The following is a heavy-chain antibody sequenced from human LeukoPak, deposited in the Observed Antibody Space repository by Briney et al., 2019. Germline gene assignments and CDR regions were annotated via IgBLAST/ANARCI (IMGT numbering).Heavy chain of an antibody. Sequence: PGGSLRLSCAASGFTFSDYYMSWIRQAPGKGLEWVSYISSSGSTIYYADSVKGRFTISRDNAKNSLYLQMNSLRAEDTAVYYCARDLCGSTSCEAAFDIWGQGTMVTVSS. CDR3: ARDLCGSTSCEAAFDI. J-gene: IGHJ3*02. D-gene: IGHD2-2*01. V-gene: IGHV3-11*01. CDR2: ISSSGSTI. CDR1: GFTFSDYY.